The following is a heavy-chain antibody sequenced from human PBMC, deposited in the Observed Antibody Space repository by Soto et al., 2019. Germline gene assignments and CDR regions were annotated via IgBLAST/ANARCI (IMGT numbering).Heavy chain of an antibody. CDR1: GGSISVYY. Sequence: SETLSLTCSISGGSISVYYWSWIRQPPGQALEWIGYIYDSGSPYYNPSLRSRVIISADTSKNQISLKLTSATAADTAVYYCARGVGSSPPRYWGRGTLVTVS. CDR2: IYDSGSP. V-gene: IGHV4-59*01. D-gene: IGHD1-26*01. J-gene: IGHJ4*02. CDR3: ARGVGSSPPRY.